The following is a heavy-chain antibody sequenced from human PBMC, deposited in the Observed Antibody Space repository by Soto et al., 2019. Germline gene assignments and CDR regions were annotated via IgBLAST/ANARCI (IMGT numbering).Heavy chain of an antibody. D-gene: IGHD3-10*01. CDR3: ARGAISGSRFANYFDY. Sequence: QVQLQQWGAGLLKPSETLSLTCAVYGGSFSGYYWNWIRQPPGKGLEWIGEINHSGSTNYNPSLKSRGTVSVDASTDQFSLNLSSVTAADTAVYYCARGAISGSRFANYFDYWGQGTLVTVSS. V-gene: IGHV4-34*01. CDR2: INHSGST. J-gene: IGHJ4*02. CDR1: GGSFSGYY.